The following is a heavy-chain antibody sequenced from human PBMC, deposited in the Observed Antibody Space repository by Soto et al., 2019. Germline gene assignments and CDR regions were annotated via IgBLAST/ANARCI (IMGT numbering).Heavy chain of an antibody. Sequence: GLSLRTSDKLVSWIRHPPGKALEWLARIDWDDDKFYSTSLKTRLTISKDTSKNQVVLTMTNMDPVDTATYYCARASGYSSGWLFAFWGQGTLVPVS. CDR3: ARASGYSSGWLFAF. J-gene: IGHJ4*02. CDR1: GLSLRTSDKL. CDR2: IDWDDDK. D-gene: IGHD6-19*01. V-gene: IGHV2-70*04.